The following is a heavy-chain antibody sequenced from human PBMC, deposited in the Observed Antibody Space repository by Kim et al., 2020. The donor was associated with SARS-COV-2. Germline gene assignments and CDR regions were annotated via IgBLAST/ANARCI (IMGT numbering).Heavy chain of an antibody. V-gene: IGHV3-74*01. CDR1: GFTFSSYW. CDR2: INSDGSST. J-gene: IGHJ6*02. D-gene: IGHD3-10*01. Sequence: GGSLRLSCAASGFTFSSYWMHWVRQAPGKGLVWVSRINSDGSSTSYADSVKGRFTISRDNAKNTLYLQMNSLRAEDTAVYYCALGGSEWFGELSYGMDVWGQGTTVTVSS. CDR3: ALGGSEWFGELSYGMDV.